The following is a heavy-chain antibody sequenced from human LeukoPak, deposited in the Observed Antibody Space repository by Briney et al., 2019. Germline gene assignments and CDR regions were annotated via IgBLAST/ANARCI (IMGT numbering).Heavy chain of an antibody. CDR2: ISGSGGST. CDR3: AKDSYYDFWSGYPTYLDY. Sequence: PGGSLRLSCAASGFTFSSYAMSWVRQAPGKGLEWVSAISGSGGSTYYADSVKGRFTISRDDSKNTLYLQMNSLRAEDMVVYYCAKDSYYDFWSGYPTYLDYWGQGTLVTVSS. D-gene: IGHD3-3*01. J-gene: IGHJ4*02. V-gene: IGHV3-23*01. CDR1: GFTFSSYA.